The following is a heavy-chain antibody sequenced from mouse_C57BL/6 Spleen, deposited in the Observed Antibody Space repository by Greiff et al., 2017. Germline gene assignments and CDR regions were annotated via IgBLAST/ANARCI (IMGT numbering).Heavy chain of an antibody. CDR3: AREDLWFAY. CDR1: GFTFTDYY. Sequence: DVHLVESGGGLVQPGGSLSLSCAASGFTFTDYYMSWVRQPPGKALEWLGFIRNNANGYTTEYSASLQGRFTISRDSSQSILYLHMNALRAEVRATYYCAREDLWFAYWGQGTLVTVSA. CDR2: IRNNANGYTT. V-gene: IGHV7-3*01. J-gene: IGHJ3*01.